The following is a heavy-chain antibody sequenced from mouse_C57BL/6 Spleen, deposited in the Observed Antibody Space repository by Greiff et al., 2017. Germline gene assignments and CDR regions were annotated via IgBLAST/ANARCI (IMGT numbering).Heavy chain of an antibody. Sequence: QVQLQQPGAELVKPGASVKLSCKASGYTFTSYWMQWVKQRPGQGLEWIGEIDPSDSYTNYNPKFKGKATLTVDTSSSTAYMQLSSLTSEDSAVYYCARRTTVVATDDWGQGTSVTVSS. D-gene: IGHD1-1*01. CDR2: IDPSDSYT. CDR1: GYTFTSYW. CDR3: ARRTTVVATDD. J-gene: IGHJ4*01. V-gene: IGHV1-50*01.